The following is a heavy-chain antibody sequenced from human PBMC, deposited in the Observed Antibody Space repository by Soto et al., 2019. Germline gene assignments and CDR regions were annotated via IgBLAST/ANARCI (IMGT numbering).Heavy chain of an antibody. CDR1: GYTFTGYY. J-gene: IGHJ4*02. Sequence: ASVKVSCKASGYTFTGYYMHWVRQAPGQGLEWMGWINPNSGGTNYAQKFQGWVTMTRDTSISTAYMELSRLRSDDTAVYYCARAKEDTAVKAIYFDYWGQGTLVTVSS. D-gene: IGHD5-18*01. V-gene: IGHV1-2*04. CDR3: ARAKEDTAVKAIYFDY. CDR2: INPNSGGT.